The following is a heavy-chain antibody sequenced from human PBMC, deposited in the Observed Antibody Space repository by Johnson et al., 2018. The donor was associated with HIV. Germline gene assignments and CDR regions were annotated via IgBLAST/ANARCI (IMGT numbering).Heavy chain of an antibody. V-gene: IGHV3-11*04. CDR3: ARSPQIVVVTSVHDAFDI. J-gene: IGHJ3*02. CDR2: ISSSGSTI. CDR1: GITFSDYY. D-gene: IGHD2-21*02. Sequence: QMQLVESGGGVVQPGRSLRLSCAASGITFSDYYMSWIRQAPGKGLEWVSYISSSGSTIYYADSVKGRFTISRDNAKNSLYLQMNSLRAEDTAVYFCARSPQIVVVTSVHDAFDIWGQGTMVTVSS.